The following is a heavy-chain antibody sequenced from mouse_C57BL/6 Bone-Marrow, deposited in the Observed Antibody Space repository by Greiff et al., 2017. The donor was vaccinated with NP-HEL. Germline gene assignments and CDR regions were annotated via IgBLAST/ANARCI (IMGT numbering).Heavy chain of an antibody. CDR3: ARYDGSSYRFAY. Sequence: QVQLQQPGAELVKPGASVKLSCKASGYTFTSYWMHWVKQRPGQGLEWIGMIHPNSGSTNYNEKFKSKATLTVDKSSSTAYMQLSSLTSEDSAVYYCARYDGSSYRFAYWGQGTLVTVSA. CDR2: IHPNSGST. V-gene: IGHV1-64*01. D-gene: IGHD1-1*01. CDR1: GYTFTSYW. J-gene: IGHJ3*01.